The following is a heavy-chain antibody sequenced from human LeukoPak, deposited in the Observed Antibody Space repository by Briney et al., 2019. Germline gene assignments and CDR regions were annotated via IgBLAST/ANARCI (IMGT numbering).Heavy chain of an antibody. CDR2: IKQDGSDK. V-gene: IGHV3-7*03. Sequence: GGSLRLSCAASGFSISSYWMSWVRQAPGRGLQWVANIKQDGSDKYYMDSVEGRFTISRDNAKNSLYLQMNSLRAEDAAVYYCARLRNPGFYFDYWGQGTLVTVSS. J-gene: IGHJ4*02. CDR3: ARLRNPGFYFDY. D-gene: IGHD5-12*01. CDR1: GFSISSYW.